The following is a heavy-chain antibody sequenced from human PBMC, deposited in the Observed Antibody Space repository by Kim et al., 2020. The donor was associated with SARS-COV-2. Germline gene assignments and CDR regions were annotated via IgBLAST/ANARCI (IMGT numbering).Heavy chain of an antibody. CDR3: ARVDAGSGSHYYYNAMDV. V-gene: IGHV3-11*05. CDR2: INSISSFT. J-gene: IGHJ6*02. Sequence: GGSLRLSCAASGFSFRDYYMSWIRQAPGKGLEWVSYINSISSFTHYADSLKGRFTISRDNAKNSLYLQMNSLTAEDTAVYYCARVDAGSGSHYYYNAMDVWGQGTTVTVSS. CDR1: GFSFRDYY. D-gene: IGHD3-10*01.